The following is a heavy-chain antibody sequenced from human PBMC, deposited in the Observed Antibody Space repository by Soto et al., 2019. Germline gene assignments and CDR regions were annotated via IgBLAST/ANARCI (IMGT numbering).Heavy chain of an antibody. V-gene: IGHV3-21*01. CDR3: ARPHSSSWYSDY. Sequence: PGGSLRLSCAASGFTFSSYSMNWVRQAPGKGLEWVSSIDSSSSHIYYADSVKGRFTISRDNAKNSLYLQMNSLRAEDTAVYYCARPHSSSWYSDYWGQGTLVTVSS. CDR1: GFTFSSYS. CDR2: IDSSSSHI. D-gene: IGHD6-13*01. J-gene: IGHJ4*02.